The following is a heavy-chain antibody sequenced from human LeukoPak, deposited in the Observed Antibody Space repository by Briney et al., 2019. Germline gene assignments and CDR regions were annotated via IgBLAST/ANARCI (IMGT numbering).Heavy chain of an antibody. D-gene: IGHD2-15*01. J-gene: IGHJ4*02. Sequence: PRASVKVSCKASGYTFGTYGVSWVRQAPGQGLEWMGRIIPILGIANYAQKFQGRVTITADKSTSTAYMELSSLRSEDTAVYYCARLVAAKSSPPWDYWGQGTLVTVSS. CDR2: IIPILGIA. CDR3: ARLVAAKSSPPWDY. V-gene: IGHV1-69*04. CDR1: GYTFGTYG.